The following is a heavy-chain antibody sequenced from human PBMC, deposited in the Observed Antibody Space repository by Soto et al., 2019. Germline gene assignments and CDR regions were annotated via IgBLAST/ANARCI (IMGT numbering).Heavy chain of an antibody. J-gene: IGHJ4*02. CDR3: ARAHYYDSSGYYTTFDY. Sequence: QVQLVQSGAEVKKPGASVKVSCKASGYTFTSYDINWVRQATGQGLEWMGWMNPNSGNTGYAQKFQGRVTMTRNTPIGTASMELSSLRSEATAVYCCARAHYYDSSGYYTTFDYWGQGTLVTVSS. D-gene: IGHD3-22*01. CDR2: MNPNSGNT. CDR1: GYTFTSYD. V-gene: IGHV1-8*01.